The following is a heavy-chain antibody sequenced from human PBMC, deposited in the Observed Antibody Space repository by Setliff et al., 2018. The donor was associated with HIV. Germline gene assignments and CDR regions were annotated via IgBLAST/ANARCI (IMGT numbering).Heavy chain of an antibody. CDR1: GGSISSYY. V-gene: IGHV4-59*08. Sequence: PSETLSLTCTVSGGSISSYYWSWIRQPPGKGLEWIGYVYYTGSTNYNPSPKSRVTISIDTSKNQFSLKLSSVTAADTAVYYCARHQGKYYDSSGYSGWFFDLWGRGTLVTVSS. J-gene: IGHJ2*01. D-gene: IGHD3-22*01. CDR2: VYYTGST. CDR3: ARHQGKYYDSSGYSGWFFDL.